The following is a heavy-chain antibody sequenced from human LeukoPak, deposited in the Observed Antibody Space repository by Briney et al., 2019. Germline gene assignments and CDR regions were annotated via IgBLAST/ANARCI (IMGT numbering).Heavy chain of an antibody. CDR1: GFTFGNYA. D-gene: IGHD6-13*01. J-gene: IGHJ4*02. CDR3: AKTPGHTSSWQFDY. CDR2: ITGGGSNT. V-gene: IGHV3-23*01. Sequence: GGSLRLSCAASGFTFGNYAMSWVRQAPGKGLEWVSTITGGGSNTYYADSVKGRFTISRDNSKNTLYLQMNSLRDEDTALYYCAKTPGHTSSWQFDYWGQGTLVTVSS.